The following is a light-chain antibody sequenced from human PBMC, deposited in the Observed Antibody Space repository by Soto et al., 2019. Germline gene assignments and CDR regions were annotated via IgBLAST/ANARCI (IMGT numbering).Light chain of an antibody. J-gene: IGLJ2*01. CDR1: SSDVGGYNY. Sequence: QSALTQPASVSGSPGQSITISCTGTSSDVGGYNYVSWYQQHPGKAPRLMIYEVTNRPSGVSDRFSGSKSGNTASLTISGLQAEDEADYYGSSYSSSRTIDVVFGGGTKLTVL. V-gene: IGLV2-14*01. CDR2: EVT. CDR3: SSYSSSRTIDVV.